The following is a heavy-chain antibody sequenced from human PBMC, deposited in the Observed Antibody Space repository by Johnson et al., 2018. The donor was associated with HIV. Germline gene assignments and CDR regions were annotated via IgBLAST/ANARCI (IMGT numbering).Heavy chain of an antibody. V-gene: IGHV3-11*04. CDR1: GFTFDDYG. CDR3: AKVLSPRPWGDDAFDI. CDR2: ISSSGSTI. J-gene: IGHJ3*02. D-gene: IGHD7-27*01. Sequence: QVQLVESGGGLDQPGGSLRLSCAASGFTFDDYGMSWVRQAPGKGLGWVSYISSSGSTIYYADSVKGRFTISRDNSKNTLYLQMNSLRAEDTAVYYCAKVLSPRPWGDDAFDIWGQGTMVTVSA.